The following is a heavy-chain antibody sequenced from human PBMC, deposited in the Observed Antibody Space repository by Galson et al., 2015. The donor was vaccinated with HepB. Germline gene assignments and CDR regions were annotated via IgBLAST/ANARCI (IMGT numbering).Heavy chain of an antibody. Sequence: QSGAEVKKPGASVKVSCKASGYTFTSYGISWVRQAPGQGLEWMGWISAYNGNTNYAQKLQGRVTMTTDTSTSTACMELRSLRSDDTAVYYCARDGGRLMVAVAGFFDYWGQGTLVTVSS. CDR1: GYTFTSYG. D-gene: IGHD6-19*01. V-gene: IGHV1-18*01. CDR3: ARDGGRLMVAVAGFFDY. CDR2: ISAYNGNT. J-gene: IGHJ4*02.